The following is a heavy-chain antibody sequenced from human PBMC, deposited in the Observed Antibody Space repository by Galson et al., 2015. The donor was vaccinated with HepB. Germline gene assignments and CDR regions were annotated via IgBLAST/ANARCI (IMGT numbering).Heavy chain of an antibody. D-gene: IGHD3-10*01. CDR1: GFTFRNYW. CDR2: IKQDGSEK. V-gene: IGHV3-7*03. Sequence: SLRLSCAASGFTFRNYWMSWVRQAPGKGPEWVANIKQDGSEKYYVDSVKGRFTISRDNAKNSLYLQMNSLRAEDTAVYYCARDSKVAMYYYGSTGFDYWGQGTLVTVSS. CDR3: ARDSKVAMYYYGSTGFDY. J-gene: IGHJ4*02.